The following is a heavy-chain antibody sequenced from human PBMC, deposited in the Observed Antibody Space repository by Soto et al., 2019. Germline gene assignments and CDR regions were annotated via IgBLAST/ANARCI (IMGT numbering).Heavy chain of an antibody. Sequence: GXSVKDSCKASGYTFTNYYIHWGRQAPGQGLEWMGWVNPSTGDTFFAPRFQGRVTMTRDTSVSTAYLELRRLRSDDTALYYCAREAFTGYAFFDYWGQGTLVTVS. CDR2: VNPSTGDT. CDR3: AREAFTGYAFFDY. D-gene: IGHD5-12*01. J-gene: IGHJ4*02. V-gene: IGHV1-2*02. CDR1: GYTFTNYY.